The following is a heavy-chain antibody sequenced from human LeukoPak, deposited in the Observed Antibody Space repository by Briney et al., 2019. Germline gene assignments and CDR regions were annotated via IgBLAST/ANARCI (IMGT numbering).Heavy chain of an antibody. CDR2: IYYSGST. V-gene: IGHV4-31*03. Sequence: SETLSLTCTVSGGSINSDGYYRIWIRQPPGKGLEWIGYIYYSGSTYYNPSLKSRLTISVDTSKNQFSLKLSSVTAADTAVYYCAKVATPSQTSDYWGQGSLVTVSS. CDR3: AKVATPSQTSDY. J-gene: IGHJ4*02. CDR1: GGSINSDGYY.